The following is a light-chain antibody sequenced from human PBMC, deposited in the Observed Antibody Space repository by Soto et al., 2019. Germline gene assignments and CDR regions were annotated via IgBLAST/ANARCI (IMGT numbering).Light chain of an antibody. CDR1: SSNLGAGFD. Sequence: QSVLTQPPSVSGAPGQRVTISCTGSSSNLGAGFDVQWYQQFPGTAPKLLIFGNNRRPSGVPDRFSGSKSGTSASLAITGLQAEDEADYYCQSYDSSLTAYVFGTGTKVTVL. CDR3: QSYDSSLTAYV. J-gene: IGLJ1*01. V-gene: IGLV1-40*01. CDR2: GNN.